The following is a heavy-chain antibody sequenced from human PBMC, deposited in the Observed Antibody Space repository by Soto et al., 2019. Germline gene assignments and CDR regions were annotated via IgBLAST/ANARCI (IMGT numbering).Heavy chain of an antibody. CDR1: GFTFSSYA. J-gene: IGHJ4*02. CDR3: ARGGIRTPFDY. D-gene: IGHD6-13*01. Sequence: VQLVESGGGLVQPGGSLRLSCAASGFTFSSYAMHWVRQAPGKGLEYVSAISSNGGSTYYANSVKGRFTISRDNSKNTLYLQMGSLRAEDMAVYYCARGGIRTPFDYWGQGTLVTVSS. V-gene: IGHV3-64*01. CDR2: ISSNGGST.